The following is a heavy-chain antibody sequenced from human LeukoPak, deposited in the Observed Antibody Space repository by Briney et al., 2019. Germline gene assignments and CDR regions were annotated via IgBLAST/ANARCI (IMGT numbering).Heavy chain of an antibody. J-gene: IGHJ4*02. D-gene: IGHD3-10*01. CDR1: GYSFTAFY. CDR3: ARDGDYGTGSYYRGCIDS. Sequence: GASVKVSCQASGYSFTAFYIHWVRQAPGQALEWVGWIHPRRGVTNYTQKSQGRVTMIRDTSINAAYLDLSSLRSDDTAVYYCARDGDYGTGSYYRGCIDSWGQGTPVTVSP. CDR2: IHPRRGVT. V-gene: IGHV1-2*02.